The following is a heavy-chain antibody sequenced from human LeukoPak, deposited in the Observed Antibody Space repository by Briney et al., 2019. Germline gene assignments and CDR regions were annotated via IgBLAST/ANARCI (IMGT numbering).Heavy chain of an antibody. CDR1: GFTFRNYV. Sequence: GGSLRLSCAASGFTFRNYVIHWVRQAPGKGLEWVAVIWYDGSNKYYADSVKGRFTISRDNSKNTLYLQMNSLRAEDTAVYYCARVRGGNFDYWGQGTLVTVSS. CDR2: IWYDGSNK. J-gene: IGHJ4*02. CDR3: ARVRGGNFDY. V-gene: IGHV3-33*08. D-gene: IGHD3-16*01.